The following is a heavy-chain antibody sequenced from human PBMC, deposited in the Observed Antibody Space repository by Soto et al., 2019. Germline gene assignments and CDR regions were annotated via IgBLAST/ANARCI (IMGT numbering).Heavy chain of an antibody. V-gene: IGHV4-39*01. Sequence: LSLTCTVSGGSISSRSYYWGWIRQPPGKGLEWIGSIYYSGSTYYNPSLKSRVTISVDTSKNQFSLKLSSVTAADTAVYYCARRDYYSKPTDDWGQATLVTVST. CDR2: IYYSGST. CDR3: ARRDYYSKPTDD. D-gene: IGHD3-22*01. CDR1: GGSISSRSYY. J-gene: IGHJ4*02.